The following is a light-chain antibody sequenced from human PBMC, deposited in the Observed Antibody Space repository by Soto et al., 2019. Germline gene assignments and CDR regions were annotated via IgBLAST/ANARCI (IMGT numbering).Light chain of an antibody. V-gene: IGKV3-15*01. CDR2: GAS. CDR1: QNIGIN. CDR3: QHYDNRPFP. J-gene: IGKJ3*01. Sequence: EIVLTQSPATLSVSPGEGATLSCRASQNIGINLAWYQQKPGQAPSLFIYGASTRASGFPPRFSGSGSGTDFTLTLSSVQSEDFAIYYCQHYDNRPFPFGPGTTVDFK.